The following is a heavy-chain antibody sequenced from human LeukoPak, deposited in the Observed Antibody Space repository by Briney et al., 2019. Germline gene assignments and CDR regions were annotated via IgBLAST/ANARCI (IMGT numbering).Heavy chain of an antibody. J-gene: IGHJ3*02. D-gene: IGHD1-26*01. CDR1: GFTFDDYG. V-gene: IGHV3-20*04. CDR2: INWNGGST. Sequence: GGSLRLSCAASGFTFDDYGMNWVRQAPGEGLEWVSGINWNGGSTGYADSVKGRFTISRDNAKNSLYVQMNSLRAEDTALYYCARPYSVSHGDAFDIWGQGTMVTVSS. CDR3: ARPYSVSHGDAFDI.